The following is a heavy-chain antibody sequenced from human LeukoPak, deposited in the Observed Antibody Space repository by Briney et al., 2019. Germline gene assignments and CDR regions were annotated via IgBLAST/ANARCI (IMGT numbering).Heavy chain of an antibody. CDR3: ARVRYYYDSSGHYFDY. J-gene: IGHJ4*02. CDR2: IIPIFGTA. D-gene: IGHD3-22*01. CDR1: GYTFTGYY. V-gene: IGHV1-69*06. Sequence: SVKVSCKASGYTFTGYYMHWVRQAPGQGLEWMGGIIPIFGTANYAQKFQGRVTITADKSTSTAYMELSSLRSEDTAVYYCARVRYYYDSSGHYFDYWGQGTLVTVSS.